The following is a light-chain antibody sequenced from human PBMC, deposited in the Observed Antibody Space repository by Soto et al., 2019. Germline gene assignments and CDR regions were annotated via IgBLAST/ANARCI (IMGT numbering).Light chain of an antibody. CDR3: QHYNSYSEA. CDR1: QTISSW. Sequence: DIQMTQSPSTLSGSVGDRVTITCRASQTISSWSAWYQQKPGKAPKLLIYKASTLKSGVPSRFSGSGSGTEFTLTISSLQPDDFATYYCQHYNSYSEAVGPGTKVDIK. V-gene: IGKV1-5*03. J-gene: IGKJ1*01. CDR2: KAS.